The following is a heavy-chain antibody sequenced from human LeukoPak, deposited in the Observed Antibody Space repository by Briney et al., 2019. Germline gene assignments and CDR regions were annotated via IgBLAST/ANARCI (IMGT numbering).Heavy chain of an antibody. Sequence: HSGGSLRLSCAASGFTFSSYSMNWVRQAPGKGLEWVSYISSSSSTIYYADSVKGRFTISRDNAKNSLYLQMNSLRDEDTAVYYCARRLGLQYYYDSSGYLYWGQGTLVTVSS. V-gene: IGHV3-48*02. CDR3: ARRLGLQYYYDSSGYLY. CDR1: GFTFSSYS. J-gene: IGHJ4*02. CDR2: ISSSSSTI. D-gene: IGHD3-22*01.